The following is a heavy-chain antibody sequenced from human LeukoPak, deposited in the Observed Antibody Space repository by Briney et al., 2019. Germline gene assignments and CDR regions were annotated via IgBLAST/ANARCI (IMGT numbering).Heavy chain of an antibody. J-gene: IGHJ4*02. CDR3: ARDKGTTCIDN. CDR1: GITFSTSG. D-gene: IGHD4-17*01. Sequence: GGSLRLSCAASGITFSTSGMHGVRQAPGKGLEGVAFIWSDGSNKNHADSVKGRFTISRDNSKDTLYLQMNSLRAEDTAVYYCARDKGTTCIDNWGQGALVTVSS. V-gene: IGHV3-33*01. CDR2: IWSDGSNK.